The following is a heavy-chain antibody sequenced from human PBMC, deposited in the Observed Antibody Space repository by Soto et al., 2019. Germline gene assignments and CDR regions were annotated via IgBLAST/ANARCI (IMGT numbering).Heavy chain of an antibody. D-gene: IGHD2-15*01. CDR3: AKEGQAHCSGGTCFSGWFDS. Sequence: QVQLVESGGGVVQPGKSLRLSCVASGFTFRSYAMHWVRQAPGQGLEWVAFTSYDGSKKDYAESVKGRFTVSRGNFGNILYLEMNSLRPEDTAVYYCAKEGQAHCSGGTCFSGWFDSWGHGTQVTVSS. J-gene: IGHJ5*01. CDR2: TSYDGSKK. CDR1: GFTFRSYA. V-gene: IGHV3-30*18.